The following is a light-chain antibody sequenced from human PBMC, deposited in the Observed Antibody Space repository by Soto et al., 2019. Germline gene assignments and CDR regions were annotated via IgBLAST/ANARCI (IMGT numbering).Light chain of an antibody. Sequence: DIQMTQSPSSLSASVGDRVTITCQASQDISNYLNWYQQKPGKAPKLLIYDASNLETGVPSRFGGSGSGTDFTFTITSLQPEDIATYYCQQYDSVRPLTFGGGTKVEI. CDR3: QQYDSVRPLT. J-gene: IGKJ4*01. CDR2: DAS. V-gene: IGKV1-33*01. CDR1: QDISNY.